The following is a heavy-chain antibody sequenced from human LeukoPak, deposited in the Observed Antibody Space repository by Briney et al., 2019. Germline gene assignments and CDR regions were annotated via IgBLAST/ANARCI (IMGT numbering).Heavy chain of an antibody. Sequence: GGSLRLSCAASGFTFSDYYMSWIRQAPGKGLEWVSAISDSGITKYYAESVRGRFSISRDNSNNTLYLQMTGLRAEDTAVYFCAKFPLRYGHYVNVFDPWGQGTLVTVSS. V-gene: IGHV3-23*01. J-gene: IGHJ5*02. D-gene: IGHD4-17*01. CDR3: AKFPLRYGHYVNVFDP. CDR2: ISDSGITK. CDR1: GFTFSDYY.